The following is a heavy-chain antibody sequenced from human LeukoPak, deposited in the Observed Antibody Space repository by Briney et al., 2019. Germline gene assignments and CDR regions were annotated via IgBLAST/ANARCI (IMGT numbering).Heavy chain of an antibody. CDR2: ISTRDNTI. D-gene: IGHD4-23*01. Sequence: GGSLRLSCAASGFTFSGYEMNWVRQTPGKGLEWLSYISTRDNTIQYADSVKGRFTISRDNANNSVFLQMNNLRAEDSAIYYCARGARWAYYFDYWGQGSLVTVSS. J-gene: IGHJ4*02. CDR3: ARGARWAYYFDY. CDR1: GFTFSGYE. V-gene: IGHV3-48*03.